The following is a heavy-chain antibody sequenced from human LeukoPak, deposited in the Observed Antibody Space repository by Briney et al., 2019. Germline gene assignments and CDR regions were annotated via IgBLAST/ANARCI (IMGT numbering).Heavy chain of an antibody. V-gene: IGHV4-59*01. D-gene: IGHD5-12*01. CDR1: GGPISVDY. CDR3: ARVEYSGYDYRGASDI. J-gene: IGHJ3*02. CDR2: IYYTGRT. Sequence: PSETLSLTCIVSGGPISVDYWNWIRQAPGKGLEWIGYIYYTGRTKYNPSLASRLTISIDTSKNQFSLKLSSVTAADTAVYYCARVEYSGYDYRGASDIWGQGTMVTVSS.